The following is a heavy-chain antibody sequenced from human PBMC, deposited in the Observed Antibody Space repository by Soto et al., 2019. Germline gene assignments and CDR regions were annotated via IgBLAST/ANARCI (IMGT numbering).Heavy chain of an antibody. J-gene: IGHJ4*02. CDR2: INHSGST. Sequence: KTSETLSLTCAVYGGSFSGYYWSWIRQPPGKGLEWIGEINHSGSTNYNPSLKSRVTISVDTSKNQFSLKLSSVTAADTAVYYCARGTVYDLWGQGTLVTVSS. CDR3: ARGTVYDL. CDR1: GGSFSGYY. D-gene: IGHD1-20*01. V-gene: IGHV4-34*01.